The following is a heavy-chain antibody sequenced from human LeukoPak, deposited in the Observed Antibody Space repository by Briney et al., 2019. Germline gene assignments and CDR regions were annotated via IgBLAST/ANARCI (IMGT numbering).Heavy chain of an antibody. V-gene: IGHV1-18*04. Sequence: RAAVKVSYKASGYIPTTRRFSWLRQAPGHGLEWMGWINADNGNTNYAQKFQGRVTVTTDTSTSTAYTELRSLRSDDTAVYYCARDEISGGWYNHWGQGTLVTVSS. CDR2: INADNGNT. CDR3: ARDEISGGWYNH. J-gene: IGHJ4*02. CDR1: GYIPTTRR. D-gene: IGHD6-19*01.